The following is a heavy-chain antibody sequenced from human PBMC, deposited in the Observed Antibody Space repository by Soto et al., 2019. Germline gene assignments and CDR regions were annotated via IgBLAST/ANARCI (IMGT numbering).Heavy chain of an antibody. J-gene: IGHJ4*02. Sequence: SETLSLTCSVSGGSISSDDYYWSWIRQPPGKGLEWIGHIYYSGNTYYSPSLTSRVTISVDTSKNQFSLNLNSVTAAETAVYSWHSFDMVTTGDYWGQGALVTVSS. V-gene: IGHV4-30-4*01. CDR1: GGSISSDDYY. CDR2: IYYSGNT. CDR3: HSFDMVTTGDY. D-gene: IGHD2-21*02.